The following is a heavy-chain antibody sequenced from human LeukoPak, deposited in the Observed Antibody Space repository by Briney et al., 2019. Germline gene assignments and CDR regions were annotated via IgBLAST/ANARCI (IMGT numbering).Heavy chain of an antibody. V-gene: IGHV3-43*02. CDR2: ISRNGTTT. CDR1: GFTFDDYA. D-gene: IGHD2-15*01. Sequence: GGSLRLSCAASGFTFDDYAMHWVRQAAGKGLESVSLISRNGTTTYYADSVKGRFTFSRDNSRNSLYLQMNSLRTDDAAFYYCAKSFSCRENTAADYWGQGTLVIVSS. CDR3: AKSFSCRENTAADY. J-gene: IGHJ4*02.